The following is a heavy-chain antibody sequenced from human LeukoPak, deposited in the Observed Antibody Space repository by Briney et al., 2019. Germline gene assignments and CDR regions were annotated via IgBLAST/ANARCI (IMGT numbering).Heavy chain of an antibody. J-gene: IGHJ5*02. CDR1: GYTLTELS. D-gene: IGHD3-16*02. V-gene: IGHV1-24*01. Sequence: ASVKVSCKVSGYTLTELSMHWVRQAPGKGLEWMGGFDPEDGEAVYAQKFQGRVTMTEDTSTDTVYMELSSLRSEDTAVYYCARVLGGYDYVWGSYRYTAGWFDPWGQGTLVTVSS. CDR2: FDPEDGEA. CDR3: ARVLGGYDYVWGSYRYTAGWFDP.